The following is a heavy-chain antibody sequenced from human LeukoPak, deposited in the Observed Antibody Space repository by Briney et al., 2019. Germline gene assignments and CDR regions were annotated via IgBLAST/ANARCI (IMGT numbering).Heavy chain of an antibody. CDR3: ARVPPAAAAL. V-gene: IGHV4-34*01. J-gene: IGHJ4*02. CDR1: GGSLSGYY. CDR2: INHSGST. Sequence: SETLSLTCAVYGGSLSGYYWSWIRQPPGKGLEWIGEINHSGSTNYNPSLKSRVTISVDTSKNQFSLKLSSVTAADTAVYYCARVPPAAAALWGQGTLVAVSS.